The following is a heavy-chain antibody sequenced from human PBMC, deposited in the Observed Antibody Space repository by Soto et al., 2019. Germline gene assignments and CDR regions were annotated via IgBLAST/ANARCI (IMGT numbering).Heavy chain of an antibody. CDR1: GGSFSGYY. V-gene: IGHV4-34*01. J-gene: IGHJ5*02. CDR3: WGYCSSTSCYSGNNWFDP. CDR2: INHSGST. Sequence: KTSETLSLTXAVYGGSFSGYYWSWIRQPPGKGLEWIGEINHSGSTNYNPSLKSRVTISVDTSKNQFSLKLSSVTAADTAVYYCWGYCSSTSCYSGNNWFDPWGQGTLVTVSS. D-gene: IGHD2-2*01.